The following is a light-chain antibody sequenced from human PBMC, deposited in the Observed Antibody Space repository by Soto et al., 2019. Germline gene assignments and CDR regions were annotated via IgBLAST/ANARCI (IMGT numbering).Light chain of an antibody. CDR2: SNS. CDR1: SSNIGSNA. J-gene: IGLJ2*01. CDR3: AAWDDSLNGPV. V-gene: IGLV1-44*01. Sequence: QLVLTQPPSASGTPGQRVTISCSGSSSNIGSNAVNWYQQLPGTAPKLLIYSNSQRPSGVPDRFSGSKSGTSASLAISGLQSEDEADYHCAAWDDSLNGPVFGGGTKLTVL.